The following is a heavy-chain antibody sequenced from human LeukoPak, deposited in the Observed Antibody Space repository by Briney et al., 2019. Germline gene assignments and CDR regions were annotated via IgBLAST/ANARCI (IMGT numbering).Heavy chain of an antibody. CDR1: EFIFSTYA. CDR3: AKEIYGDYGGVDY. CDR2: INGNIGST. Sequence: GGSLRPSCAASEFIFSTYAMSWVRQAPGKGLEWVSRINGNIGSTYYADSVKGRFTISRDNSKKTLYLQMNSLRAEDTAVYYCAKEIYGDYGGVDYWGQGTLVTVSS. J-gene: IGHJ4*02. D-gene: IGHD4-17*01. V-gene: IGHV3-23*01.